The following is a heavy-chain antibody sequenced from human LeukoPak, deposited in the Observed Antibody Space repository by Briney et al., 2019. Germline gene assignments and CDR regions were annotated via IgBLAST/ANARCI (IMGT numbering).Heavy chain of an antibody. J-gene: IGHJ6*02. V-gene: IGHV3-30*03. CDR3: ARDPDCTNGVCSVYYYYGMDV. D-gene: IGHD2-8*01. CDR1: GFTFSSYG. CDR2: ISYDGSNK. Sequence: GGSLRLSCAASGFTFSSYGMHWVRQAPGKGLEWVAVISYDGSNKYYADSVKGRFTISRDNAKNSLYLQMNSLRAEDTAVYYCARDPDCTNGVCSVYYYYGMDVWGQGTTVTVSS.